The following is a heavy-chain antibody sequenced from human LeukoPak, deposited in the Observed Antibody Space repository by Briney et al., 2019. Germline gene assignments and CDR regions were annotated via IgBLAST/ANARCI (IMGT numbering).Heavy chain of an antibody. CDR2: ISSSSSTI. CDR3: ARDFRSYYYDSSGSQSP. Sequence: GGSLRLSCAASGFTFSSYSMNWVRQAPGKGLEWVSYISSSSSTIYYADSVKGRFTISRDNAKNSLYLQMNSLRAEDTAVYYCARDFRSYYYDSSGSQSPWGQGTLVTVSS. J-gene: IGHJ5*02. V-gene: IGHV3-48*01. CDR1: GFTFSSYS. D-gene: IGHD3-22*01.